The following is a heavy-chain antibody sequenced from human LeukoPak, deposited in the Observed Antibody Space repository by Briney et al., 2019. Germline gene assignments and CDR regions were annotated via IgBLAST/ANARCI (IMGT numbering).Heavy chain of an antibody. D-gene: IGHD5-24*01. CDR2: ISSSGSTI. CDR3: ARQAGSRDGYSLGDY. V-gene: IGHV3-11*01. J-gene: IGHJ4*02. Sequence: GGPLRLSCAASGFTFSDYYMSWIRQAPGKWLEWVSYISSSGSTIYYADSVKGRFTISRDNAKISLYLQMNSLRAEDTAVYYCARQAGSRDGYSLGDYWGQGTLVTVSS. CDR1: GFTFSDYY.